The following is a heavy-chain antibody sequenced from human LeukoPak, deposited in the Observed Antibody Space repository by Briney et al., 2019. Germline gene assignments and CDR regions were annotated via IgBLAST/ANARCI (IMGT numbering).Heavy chain of an antibody. CDR2: IYYSGST. CDR3: ASHTIFGVVRSSFDP. D-gene: IGHD3-3*01. CDR1: GGSISSSSYY. V-gene: IGHV4-39*01. J-gene: IGHJ5*02. Sequence: PSETLSLTCTVSGGSISSSSYYWGWIRQPPGKGLEWIGSIYYSGSTYYNPSLKSRVTISVDTSKNQFSLKLSSVTAADTAVYYCASHTIFGVVRSSFDPWGQGTLVTVSS.